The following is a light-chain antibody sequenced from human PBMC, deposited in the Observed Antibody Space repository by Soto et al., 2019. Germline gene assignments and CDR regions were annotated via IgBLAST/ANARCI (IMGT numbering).Light chain of an antibody. Sequence: DIQMTQSPSTLSASVGDRVTITCRASQSISSWLAWYQQKPGKAPKLLIYDASSLESGVPSRFSGSGSGTEFTITINSLQPDDFATYYCQQYNSYRYTFGQGTKLEIK. CDR3: QQYNSYRYT. J-gene: IGKJ2*01. CDR2: DAS. CDR1: QSISSW. V-gene: IGKV1-5*01.